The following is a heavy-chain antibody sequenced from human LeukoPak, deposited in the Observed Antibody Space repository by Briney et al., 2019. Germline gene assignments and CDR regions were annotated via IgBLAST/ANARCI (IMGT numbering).Heavy chain of an antibody. CDR2: IYSGGST. D-gene: IGHD4-17*01. CDR3: AREATVTTAYFDY. V-gene: IGHV3-66*02. J-gene: IGHJ4*02. Sequence: GGSLRLSCAASGFTVRSNYMSWVRQAPGKGLEWVSVIYSGGSTYYADSVKGRFTISRDNSKNTLYLQMNSLRAEDTAVYYCAREATVTTAYFDYWGQGTLVTVSS. CDR1: GFTVRSNY.